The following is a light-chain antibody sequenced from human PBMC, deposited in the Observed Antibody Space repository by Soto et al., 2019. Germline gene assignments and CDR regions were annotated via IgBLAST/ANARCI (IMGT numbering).Light chain of an antibody. Sequence: IQLTQSPSSLSASVGDRVTITCRASQGISSFFAWYQQKPGKAPKLLIYGASTLQSGVPSRFSGSGSGTDFTLTIGLLQPEDFATYYCQQLNSFPIPFGSGTKVDIK. V-gene: IGKV1-9*01. CDR3: QQLNSFPIP. CDR2: GAS. CDR1: QGISSF. J-gene: IGKJ3*01.